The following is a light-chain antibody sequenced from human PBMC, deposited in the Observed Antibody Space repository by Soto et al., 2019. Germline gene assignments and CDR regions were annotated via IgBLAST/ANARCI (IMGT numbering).Light chain of an antibody. CDR1: QAINNY. V-gene: IGKV1-27*01. Sequence: DIQMTQSPSSLSAAVGDRVTITCRASQAINNYLAWYQQRPGKVPKLLIYAASTLQSGVPSRFSGSGSGTDFTLTISSLQPEDVASHYCQKYYIAPLTFGGGTRVEVK. J-gene: IGKJ4*01. CDR2: AAS. CDR3: QKYYIAPLT.